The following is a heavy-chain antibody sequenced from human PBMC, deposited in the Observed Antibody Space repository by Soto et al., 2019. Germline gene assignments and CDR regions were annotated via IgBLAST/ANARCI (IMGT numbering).Heavy chain of an antibody. J-gene: IGHJ6*03. D-gene: IGHD6-6*01. V-gene: IGHV4-34*01. Sequence: SETLSLTCAVYGGSFSGYYWSWIRQPPGKGLEWIGEINHSGSTNYNPSLKSRVTISVDTSKNQFSLKLSSVTAADTAVYYCARETPLPFRDSSSSFHYYYYYYMDVWGKGTTVTVSS. CDR3: ARETPLPFRDSSSSFHYYYYYYMDV. CDR2: INHSGST. CDR1: GGSFSGYY.